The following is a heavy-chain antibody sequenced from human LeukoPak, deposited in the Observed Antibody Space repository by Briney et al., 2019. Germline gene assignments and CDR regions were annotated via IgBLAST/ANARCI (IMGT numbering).Heavy chain of an antibody. J-gene: IGHJ2*01. CDR3: ARDKGRYDILTGSGFHWYFDL. CDR1: GYTFTSYG. D-gene: IGHD3-9*01. V-gene: IGHV1-18*01. CDR2: ISAYNGNT. Sequence: ASVKVSCKASGYTFTSYGISWVRQAPGQGLEWMGWISAYNGNTNYAQKLQGRVTMTTDTSTSTAYLELRSLRSDDTAVYYCARDKGRYDILTGSGFHWYFDLWGRGTLVTVSS.